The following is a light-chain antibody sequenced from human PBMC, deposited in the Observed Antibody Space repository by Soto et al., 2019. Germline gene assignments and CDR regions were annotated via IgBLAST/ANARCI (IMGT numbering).Light chain of an antibody. CDR2: GAS. V-gene: IGKV3-15*01. CDR3: QQYNNWPPYT. CDR1: QTISSN. Sequence: EVVMTQSPDTLSVSPGERATLSCRASQTISSNLAWYQQKPGQAPRLLIYGASTRAAGIPARFSGSGSGTEFTLTISSLQSEDPAVYYGQQYNNWPPYTFGQGTKLEIK. J-gene: IGKJ2*01.